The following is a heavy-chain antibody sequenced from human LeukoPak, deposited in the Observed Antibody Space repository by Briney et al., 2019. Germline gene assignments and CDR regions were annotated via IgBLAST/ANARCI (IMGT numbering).Heavy chain of an antibody. Sequence: SETLSLTCAVYGGSFSGYYWSWIRQPPGKGLEWIGEINHSGSTNYNPSLKSRVTISVDTSKNQFSLKLSSVTAADTAVYYCARVPYYYDSSDYYHDYWGQGTLVTVSS. CDR3: ARVPYYYDSSDYYHDY. V-gene: IGHV4-34*01. CDR2: INHSGST. D-gene: IGHD3-22*01. CDR1: GGSFSGYY. J-gene: IGHJ4*02.